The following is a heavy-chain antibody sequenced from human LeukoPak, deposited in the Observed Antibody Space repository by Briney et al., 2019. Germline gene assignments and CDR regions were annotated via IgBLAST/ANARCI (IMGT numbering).Heavy chain of an antibody. CDR2: MNPNSGNT. Sequence: ASVKVSCKASGYTFTSYDINWVRQATGQGLEWMGWMNPNSGNTGYAQKFQGRVTMTRNTSIKTAYMELSSLRSEDTAVYYCARVAVVTATYYYYYYGMDVWGQGTTVTVSS. V-gene: IGHV1-8*01. D-gene: IGHD2-15*01. CDR3: ARVAVVTATYYYYYYGMDV. J-gene: IGHJ6*02. CDR1: GYTFTSYD.